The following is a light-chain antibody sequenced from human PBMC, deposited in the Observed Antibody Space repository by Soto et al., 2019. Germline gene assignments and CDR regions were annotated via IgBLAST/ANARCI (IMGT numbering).Light chain of an antibody. Sequence: EIVLTQSPPTLSLSPGERATLSCRASQSVNNYLAWYQQKPGQAPRLLIYDTSNGASGIPARFSGSESGTDFTLTISRLEPEDFAVYYCQRRYDGALTFGGGTKVEIK. V-gene: IGKV3-11*01. CDR3: QRRYDGALT. CDR2: DTS. CDR1: QSVNNY. J-gene: IGKJ4*01.